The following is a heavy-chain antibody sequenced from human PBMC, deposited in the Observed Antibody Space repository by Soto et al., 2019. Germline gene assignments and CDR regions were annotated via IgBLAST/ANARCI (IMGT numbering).Heavy chain of an antibody. CDR1: GGSLSSWAYP. V-gene: IGHV4-30-2*01. D-gene: IGHD1-1*01. Sequence: SETLSLTCGVSGGSLSSWAYPWSWMRQPPGKGLEWIGHIYHSGSPYYNTSFKSRITISVDRSKNQFSLKLNSVTAADTAVYYCARDYTGSAAFDIWGQGTMVT. J-gene: IGHJ3*02. CDR2: IYHSGSP. CDR3: ARDYTGSAAFDI.